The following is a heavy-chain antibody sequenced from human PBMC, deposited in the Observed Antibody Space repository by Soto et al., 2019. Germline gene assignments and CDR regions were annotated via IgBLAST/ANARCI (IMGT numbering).Heavy chain of an antibody. V-gene: IGHV1-3*01. CDR2: INAGNGNT. CDR1: GYTFTSYA. Sequence: QVQLVQSGAEVKKPGASVKVSCKASGYTFTSYAMHWVRQAPRQILEWMGWINAGNGNTKYSQKFQGRVTITRDTCASTAYMALSSLRAEDTAVYYCARSRTLAGDYWGQGTLVTVSS. D-gene: IGHD1-1*01. J-gene: IGHJ4*02. CDR3: ARSRTLAGDY.